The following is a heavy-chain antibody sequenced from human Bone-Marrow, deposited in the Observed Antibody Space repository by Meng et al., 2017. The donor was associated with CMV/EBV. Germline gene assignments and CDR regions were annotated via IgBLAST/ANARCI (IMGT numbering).Heavy chain of an antibody. J-gene: IGHJ4*02. CDR2: INHSGST. CDR3: ARGNPYYDFWSGLDY. CDR1: GGSFSGYY. V-gene: IGHV4-34*01. D-gene: IGHD3-3*01. Sequence: TLSLTCAVYGGSFSGYYWSWIRQPPGKGLEWIGEINHSGSTNYNPSLKSRVTISVDTSKNQFSLKLSSVTAADTAVYYCARGNPYYDFWSGLDYWGQGTLVTVSS.